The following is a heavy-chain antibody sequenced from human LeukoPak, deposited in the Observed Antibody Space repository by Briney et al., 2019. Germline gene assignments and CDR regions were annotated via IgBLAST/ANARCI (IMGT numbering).Heavy chain of an antibody. Sequence: ASVKVSCKASGGTFSSYAISWVRQAPGQGLEWMGRIIPILGIANYAQKFQGRVTITADKSTSTAYMELSSLRSEDTAVYYCARPPLDYDILTGYHSARFDYWGQGTLVTVSS. CDR1: GGTFSSYA. V-gene: IGHV1-69*04. CDR2: IIPILGIA. D-gene: IGHD3-9*01. CDR3: ARPPLDYDILTGYHSARFDY. J-gene: IGHJ4*02.